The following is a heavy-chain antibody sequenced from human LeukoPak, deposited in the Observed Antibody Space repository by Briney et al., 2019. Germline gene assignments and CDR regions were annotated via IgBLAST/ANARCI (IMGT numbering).Heavy chain of an antibody. J-gene: IGHJ4*02. CDR3: AKGGASVTRYVDY. CDR2: MSNSGENT. D-gene: IGHD4-17*01. Sequence: LSLTCAVYGGSFSGYYWSWIRQPPGKGLEWVGIMSNSGENTFYGEAVKGRFTISRDNSQNTLYLQMNSLRPEDTAVYYCAKGGASVTRYVDYWGQGTLVTVSS. V-gene: IGHV3-30*18. CDR1: GGSFSGYY.